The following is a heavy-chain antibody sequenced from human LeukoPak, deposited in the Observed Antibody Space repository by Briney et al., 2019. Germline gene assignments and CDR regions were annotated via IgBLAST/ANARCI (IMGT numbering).Heavy chain of an antibody. CDR1: GGSISSYY. CDR3: ARILRYFDPSYGMDV. V-gene: IGHV4-59*08. CDR2: IYYSGST. D-gene: IGHD3-9*01. Sequence: LETLSLTCTVSGGSISSYYWSWVRQPPGKGLEWIGYIYYSGSTNYNPSLKSRVTISVDTSKNQFSLKLSSVTAADTAVYYCARILRYFDPSYGMDVWGQGTTVTVSS. J-gene: IGHJ6*02.